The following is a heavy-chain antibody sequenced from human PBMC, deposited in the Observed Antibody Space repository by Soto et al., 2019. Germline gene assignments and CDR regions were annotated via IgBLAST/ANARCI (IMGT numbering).Heavy chain of an antibody. V-gene: IGHV1-18*01. CDR1: GYTFTSYG. J-gene: IGHJ5*02. D-gene: IGHD2-15*01. Sequence: QVQLVQSGAEVKKPGASVKVSCKASGYTFTSYGISWVRQAPGQGLEWMGWISANNGNTKYAQNFQGRVTMTTDTSTSTAYTELRSLRSDDTAVYYCARAYSPGLFDPWGQGTLVTVSS. CDR2: ISANNGNT. CDR3: ARAYSPGLFDP.